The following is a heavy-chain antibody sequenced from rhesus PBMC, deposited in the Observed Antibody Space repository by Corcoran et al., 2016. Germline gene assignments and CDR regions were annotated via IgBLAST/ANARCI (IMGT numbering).Heavy chain of an antibody. CDR2: ISFDESKK. V-gene: IGHV3-54*02. J-gene: IGHJ6*01. CDR3: VRGFYGLDS. Sequence: EVQLVESGAALVQPGGSLRLSCEASGFTFSTYGIHWVRQAPGKGLEWVAVISFDESKKYYADSMKDRFTISRDNSKNMVYLQMNNLKLEDTAVYYWVRGFYGLDSWGQGVVVTVSS. CDR1: GFTFSTYG.